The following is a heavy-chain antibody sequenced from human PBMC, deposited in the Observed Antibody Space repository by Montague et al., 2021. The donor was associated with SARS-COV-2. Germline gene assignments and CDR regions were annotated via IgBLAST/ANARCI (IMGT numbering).Heavy chain of an antibody. CDR1: GGSISSSKYY. V-gene: IGHV4-39*01. CDR2: IYYSGTT. Sequence: SETLSLTCTVSGGSISSSKYYWGWIRQPPGKGLEWIGSIYYSGTTYYNPSLQSRVTISVDTPKKQFSLKLSSVTAADTAVYYCARETYTSSWFQQFDYWGQGTLVTVSS. D-gene: IGHD6-13*01. CDR3: ARETYTSSWFQQFDY. J-gene: IGHJ4*02.